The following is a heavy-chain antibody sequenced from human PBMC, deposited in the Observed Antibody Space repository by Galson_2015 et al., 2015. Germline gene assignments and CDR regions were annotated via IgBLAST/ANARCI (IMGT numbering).Heavy chain of an antibody. Sequence: GKGLEWIGYIYYNGNTNSNPSLKSRVTISLDTSTNQFSLKLRSVTAADTAVYYCASTPLLGYCSTASCYGLFDYDYMDVWGKGTTVTVSS. CDR2: IYYNGNT. J-gene: IGHJ6*03. CDR3: ASTPLLGYCSTASCYGLFDYDYMDV. D-gene: IGHD2-2*01. V-gene: IGHV4-59*01.